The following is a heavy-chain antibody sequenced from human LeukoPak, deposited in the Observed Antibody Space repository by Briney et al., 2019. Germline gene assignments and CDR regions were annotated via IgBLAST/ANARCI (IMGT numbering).Heavy chain of an antibody. J-gene: IGHJ2*01. CDR3: AKDGVLGGDYEGYFDL. D-gene: IGHD2-21*02. CDR2: IRYDGSNK. Sequence: GGSLRLSCAASGFTFSSYGMHWVRQAPGKGLEWVAFIRYDGSNKYYADSVKGRFTISRDNSKNTLYLQMNSLRAEDTAVYYCAKDGVLGGDYEGYFDLWGRGTPVTVSS. V-gene: IGHV3-30*02. CDR1: GFTFSSYG.